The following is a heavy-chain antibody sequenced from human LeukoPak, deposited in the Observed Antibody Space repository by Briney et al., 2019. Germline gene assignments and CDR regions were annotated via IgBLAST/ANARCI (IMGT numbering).Heavy chain of an antibody. D-gene: IGHD3-9*01. Sequence: GGSLRLSCTASGFTFSDYYMTWIRQAPGKGLEWVSYISGSGRPRYADSATGRFTISRDNARNSLYLQMSSLRVEDTAVYYCARAPTGRIDYWGQGTLVTVSS. CDR1: GFTFSDYY. CDR2: ISGSGRP. J-gene: IGHJ4*02. V-gene: IGHV3-11*01. CDR3: ARAPTGRIDY.